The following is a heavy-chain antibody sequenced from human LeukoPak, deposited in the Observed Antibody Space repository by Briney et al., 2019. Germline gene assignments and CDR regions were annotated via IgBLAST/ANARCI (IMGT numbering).Heavy chain of an antibody. CDR3: AKNYEFTVPYSSSWLY. D-gene: IGHD6-13*01. J-gene: IGHJ4*02. Sequence: GGSLRLSCAASGFTFSSYAMSWVRQAPGKGLEWVSAISGSGGSTYYADSVKGRFTISRDNSKNTLYLQMNSLRAEDTAVYYCAKNYEFTVPYSSSWLYWGQGTLVTVSS. CDR2: ISGSGGST. V-gene: IGHV3-23*01. CDR1: GFTFSSYA.